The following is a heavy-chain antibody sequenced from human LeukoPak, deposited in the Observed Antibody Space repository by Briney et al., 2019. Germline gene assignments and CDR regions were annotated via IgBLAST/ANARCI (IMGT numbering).Heavy chain of an antibody. V-gene: IGHV4-59*01. CDR3: ARVGHVVTIFGVVIQQGIDY. D-gene: IGHD3-3*01. CDR1: GGSISSYY. Sequence: SETLSLTCTVSGGSISSYYWSWIRQPPGKGLEWIGYIYYSGSTNYNPSLKSRVTISVDTSKNQFSLKLSSVTAADTAVYYCARVGHVVTIFGVVIQQGIDYWGQGTLVTVSS. CDR2: IYYSGST. J-gene: IGHJ4*02.